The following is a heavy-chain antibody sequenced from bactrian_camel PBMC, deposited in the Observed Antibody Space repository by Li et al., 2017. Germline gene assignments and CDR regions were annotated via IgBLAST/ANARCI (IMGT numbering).Heavy chain of an antibody. CDR2: IHSDGSST. CDR1: GFTFYSYY. Sequence: HVQLVESGGGLVQPGGSLRLSCAASGFTFYSYYITWVRQAPGKGLEWVSSIHSDGSSTAYADSVKGRFTISRDNAKNALYLQLNSLKIEDTAMYYCATDREGYTRGQGTQVTV. V-gene: IGHV3-2*01. D-gene: IGHD2*01. J-gene: IGHJ4*01.